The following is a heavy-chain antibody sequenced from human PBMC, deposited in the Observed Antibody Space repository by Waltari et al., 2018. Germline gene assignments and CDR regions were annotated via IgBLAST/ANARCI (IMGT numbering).Heavy chain of an antibody. CDR2: VYTSGTT. CDR3: ARAGREFSFDH. J-gene: IGHJ4*02. CDR1: GESISGYY. V-gene: IGHV4-4*07. Sequence: QVHLQESGPGVVRPSETLSLTCPVSGESISGYYWSWIRQSAEKGLEWIGRVYTSGTTTDNPSLKSRVTRSVDTSKNQFSRNVTSVTAADTAVYYCARAGREFSFDHWGQGILVTVSS.